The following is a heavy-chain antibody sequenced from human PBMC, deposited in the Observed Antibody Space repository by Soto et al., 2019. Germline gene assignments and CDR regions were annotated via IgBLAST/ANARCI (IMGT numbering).Heavy chain of an antibody. Sequence: PGGSLRLSCATSGFTFSIYTMSWVRRAPGKGLEWVSTIGASATQYTDSVKGRFTISRDDSNNALFLQMNSLRVDDTGIYYCARYAVPGNGRYDCFKPWGQGTLVPVSS. CDR1: GFTFSIYT. J-gene: IGHJ5*02. CDR2: IGASAT. V-gene: IGHV3-23*01. D-gene: IGHD6-19*01. CDR3: ARYAVPGNGRYDCFKP.